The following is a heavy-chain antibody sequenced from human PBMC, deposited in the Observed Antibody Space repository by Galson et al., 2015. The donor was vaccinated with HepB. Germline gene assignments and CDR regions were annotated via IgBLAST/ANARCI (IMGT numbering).Heavy chain of an antibody. V-gene: IGHV3-30-3*01. CDR2: ISYDGSNK. J-gene: IGHJ3*02. D-gene: IGHD2-8*01. CDR1: GFTFSSYA. Sequence: SLRLSCAASGFTFSSYAMHWVRQAPGKGLEWVAVISYDGSNKYYADSVKGRFTISRDNSKNTLYLQMNSLRAEDTAVYYCARAQARYCTNGVCYGGVGSIWGQGTMVTVSS. CDR3: ARAQARYCTNGVCYGGVGSI.